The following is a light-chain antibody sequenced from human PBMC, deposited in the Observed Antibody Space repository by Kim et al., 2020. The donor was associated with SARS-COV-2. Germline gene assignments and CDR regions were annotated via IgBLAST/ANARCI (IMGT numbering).Light chain of an antibody. V-gene: IGLV3-19*01. CDR3: NSRDSSGNHLV. Sequence: ALGQTVRITCQGDSLRSYYASWYQQKPGQAPVLVIYGKNNRPSGIPDRFSGSSSGNTASLTITGAQAEDEADYYCNSRDSSGNHLVFGGGTKLTGL. CDR1: SLRSYY. J-gene: IGLJ2*01. CDR2: GKN.